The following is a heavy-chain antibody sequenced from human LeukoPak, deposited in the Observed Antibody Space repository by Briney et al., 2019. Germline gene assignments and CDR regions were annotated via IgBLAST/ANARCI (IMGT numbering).Heavy chain of an antibody. CDR3: AKDPTGYYYDSSGYYPDY. D-gene: IGHD3-22*01. J-gene: IGHJ4*02. CDR2: ISYDGRNK. CDR1: VFTFSSYG. V-gene: IGHV3-30*18. Sequence: PGRSLRLSCAASVFTFSSYGMHWVRQAPGKGLEWVAVISYDGRNKYYADSVKGRFTISRDNSKNALYLQMNSLRPEDTAVYYCAKDPTGYYYDSSGYYPDYWGQGTLVTVSS.